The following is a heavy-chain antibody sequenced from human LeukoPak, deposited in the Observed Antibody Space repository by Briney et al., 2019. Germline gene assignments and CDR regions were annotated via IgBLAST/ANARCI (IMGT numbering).Heavy chain of an antibody. D-gene: IGHD3-9*01. CDR3: ARTYYDILTGYNPYFDY. Sequence: GGSLRLSCTVSGFTVSSNSMSWVRQAPGKGLEWVSFIYSDNTHYSDSVKGRFTISRDNAKNSLYLQMNSLRAEDTAVYYCARTYYDILTGYNPYFDYWGQGTLVTVPS. J-gene: IGHJ4*02. CDR1: GFTVSSNS. V-gene: IGHV3-53*01. CDR2: IYSDNT.